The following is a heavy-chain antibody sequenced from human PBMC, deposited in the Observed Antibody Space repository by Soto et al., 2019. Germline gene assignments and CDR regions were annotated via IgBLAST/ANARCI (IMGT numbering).Heavy chain of an antibody. V-gene: IGHV4-31*03. D-gene: IGHD6-13*01. J-gene: IGHJ5*02. CDR1: GGSISSGGYY. Sequence: QVQLQESGPGLVKASQTLSLTCTVSGGSISSGGYYWSWIRQHPGKGLEWIGYIYYSGSTYYNPSRESRVTISLDMSKNQFSLKLSSVTAADTAVYYCARDQGSSWDGGWFDPWGQGTLVTVSS. CDR2: IYYSGST. CDR3: ARDQGSSWDGGWFDP.